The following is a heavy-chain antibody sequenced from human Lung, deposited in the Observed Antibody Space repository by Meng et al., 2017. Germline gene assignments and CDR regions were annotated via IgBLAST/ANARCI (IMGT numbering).Heavy chain of an antibody. CDR2: ISYDGSYK. D-gene: IGHD2/OR15-2a*01. J-gene: IGHJ4*02. V-gene: IGHV3-30*01. CDR3: ARDLGRETYFFDY. Sequence: VPLVQFGGGVVQPGRSLRLSCATSGFTFSTQAMHWVRQAPGKGLEWVAIISYDGSYKYYADSVQGRFTISRDNSKNTLYLQMNSLTTEDTAVYYCARDLGRETYFFDYWGQGTLVTVSS. CDR1: GFTFSTQA.